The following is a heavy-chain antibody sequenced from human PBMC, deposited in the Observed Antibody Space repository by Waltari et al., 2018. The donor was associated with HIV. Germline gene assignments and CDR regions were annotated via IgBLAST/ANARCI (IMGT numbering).Heavy chain of an antibody. CDR3: AKDYSSGWYEAFDY. J-gene: IGHJ4*02. V-gene: IGHV3-9*01. Sequence: EVQLVESGGGLVQPGRSLRLSCAASGFTFDDYAMHWVRQAPGKGLEWVSGISWNSGSIGYADSVKGRFTISRDNAKNSLYLQMNSLRAEDTALYYCAKDYSSGWYEAFDYWGQGTLVTVSS. CDR1: GFTFDDYA. D-gene: IGHD6-19*01. CDR2: ISWNSGSI.